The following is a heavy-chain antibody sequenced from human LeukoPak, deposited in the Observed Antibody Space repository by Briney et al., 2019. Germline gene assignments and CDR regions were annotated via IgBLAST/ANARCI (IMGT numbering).Heavy chain of an antibody. CDR1: GFTFSSYG. V-gene: IGHV3-30*18. J-gene: IGHJ4*02. D-gene: IGHD2-15*01. CDR3: AKLVVVAATQNY. Sequence: GGSLRLSCAASGFTFSSYGMHWVRQAPGKGLEWVAVISYDGSNKYYADSVKGRFTISRDNSKNTLYLQMNSLRAEDTAVYYCAKLVVVAATQNYWGREPWSPSPQ. CDR2: ISYDGSNK.